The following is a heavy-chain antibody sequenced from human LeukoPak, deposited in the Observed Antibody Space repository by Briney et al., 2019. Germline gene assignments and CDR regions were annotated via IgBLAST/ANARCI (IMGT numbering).Heavy chain of an antibody. D-gene: IGHD6-13*01. Sequence: PGGSLRLSCAASGFTFSSYSMSWVRQAPGKGLEWVANIKQDGSEKYYVDSVKGRFTISRDNAKNSLYLQMNSLRAEDTAVYYCARTGFIAAVGYWGQGTLVTVSS. V-gene: IGHV3-7*01. J-gene: IGHJ4*02. CDR3: ARTGFIAAVGY. CDR2: IKQDGSEK. CDR1: GFTFSSYS.